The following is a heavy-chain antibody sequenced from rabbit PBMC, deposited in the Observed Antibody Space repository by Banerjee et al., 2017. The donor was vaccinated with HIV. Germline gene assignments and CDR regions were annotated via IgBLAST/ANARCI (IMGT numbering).Heavy chain of an antibody. CDR2: INTSTGNT. Sequence: QSLEESGGDLVKPGASLTLTCTASGFSLNIYEMCWVRQAPGKGLEWIACINTSTGNTVYASWAKGRFTISKTSSTTVTLQMTSLTAADTATYFCARDLAGVTGWNFGLWGQGTLVTVS. D-gene: IGHD4-1*01. CDR1: GFSLNIYE. V-gene: IGHV1S40*01. J-gene: IGHJ4*01. CDR3: ARDLAGVTGWNFGL.